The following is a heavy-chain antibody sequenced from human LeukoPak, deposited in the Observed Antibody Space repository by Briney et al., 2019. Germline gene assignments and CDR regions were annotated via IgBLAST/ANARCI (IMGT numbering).Heavy chain of an antibody. D-gene: IGHD5-12*01. V-gene: IGHV1-46*01. CDR1: GYTFTSYY. CDR2: INPSGGST. CDR3: ASRGYSGYDPFDY. J-gene: IGHJ4*02. Sequence: ASVKVSCKASGYTFTSYYMHWVRQAPGQGLEWMGIINPSGGSTNYAQRFQGRVTMTRDTSKNQFSLKLSSVTAADTAVYYCASRGYSGYDPFDYWGQGTLVTVSS.